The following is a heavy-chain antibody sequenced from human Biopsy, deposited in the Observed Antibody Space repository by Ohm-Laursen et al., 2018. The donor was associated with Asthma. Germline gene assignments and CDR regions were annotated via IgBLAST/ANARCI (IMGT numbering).Heavy chain of an antibody. V-gene: IGHV1-24*01. D-gene: IGHD4-17*01. CDR2: HDHEEGGT. Sequence: GSSVKVSCKISGYSLTDLSMHWVRQAPGRGLEWMGGHDHEEGGTVNARRFQGRVTMTEDTSTDTAYMELSSLSSDDTAVYYCASDFPKDYVRYNFQFWGQGTLVTASS. J-gene: IGHJ4*02. CDR3: ASDFPKDYVRYNFQF. CDR1: GYSLTDLS.